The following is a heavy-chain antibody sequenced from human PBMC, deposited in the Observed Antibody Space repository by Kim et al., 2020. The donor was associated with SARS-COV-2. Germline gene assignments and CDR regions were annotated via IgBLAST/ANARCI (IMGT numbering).Heavy chain of an antibody. D-gene: IGHD1-26*01. V-gene: IGHV3-9*01. CDR3: AKGELVGATTDDAFDI. J-gene: IGHJ3*02. Sequence: SVKGRCTISRDNAKNSLYLQMNSLRAEDTALYYCAKGELVGATTDDAFDIWGQGTMVTVSS.